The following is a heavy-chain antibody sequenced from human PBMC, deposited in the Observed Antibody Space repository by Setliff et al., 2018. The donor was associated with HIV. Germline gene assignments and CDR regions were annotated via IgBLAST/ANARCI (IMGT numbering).Heavy chain of an antibody. V-gene: IGHV3-7*01. CDR3: MTDPTVTTNSWFDP. J-gene: IGHJ5*02. D-gene: IGHD4-17*01. CDR2: INEDGSED. Sequence: PGGSLRLSCSISGFRFRDHWMSWVRQAPGKGLEWVANINEDGSEDYYTDSVKGRFTISRDNAKNSLFLQMNSLRAEDTAVYYCMTDPTVTTNSWFDPWGQGTLVTVSS. CDR1: GFRFRDHW.